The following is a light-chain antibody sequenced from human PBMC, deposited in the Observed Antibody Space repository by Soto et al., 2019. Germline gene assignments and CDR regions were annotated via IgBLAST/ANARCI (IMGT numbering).Light chain of an antibody. J-gene: IGLJ1*01. CDR2: NVS. Sequence: QSALTQPRSVSGSPGQSVTISCTETSSDVGGYNYVSWYQQHPGKAPKLMIYNVSKRPSGVPDRFSGSKSGNTASLTISGLQADDEDDYYCCSYAGSYAYVFGTGTKVTVL. CDR1: SSDVGGYNY. CDR3: CSYAGSYAYV. V-gene: IGLV2-11*01.